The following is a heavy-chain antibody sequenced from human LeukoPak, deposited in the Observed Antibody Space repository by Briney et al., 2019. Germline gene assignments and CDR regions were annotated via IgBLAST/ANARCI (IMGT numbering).Heavy chain of an antibody. D-gene: IGHD6-19*01. CDR3: TREHRWLVLDAFDI. Sequence: GGSLRLSCAASGFTFSSYEMNWVRQAPGKGLGWVSYISSSGSTIYYADSVKGRFTISRDNSKNTLCLQMNSLRAEDTAVYYCTREHRWLVLDAFDIWGQGTMVTVSS. V-gene: IGHV3-48*03. CDR2: ISSSGSTI. J-gene: IGHJ3*02. CDR1: GFTFSSYE.